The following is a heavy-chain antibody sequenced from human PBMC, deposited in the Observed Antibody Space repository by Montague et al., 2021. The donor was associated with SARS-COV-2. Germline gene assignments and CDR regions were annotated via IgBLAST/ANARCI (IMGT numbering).Heavy chain of an antibody. CDR2: IYTSGXT. D-gene: IGHD6-25*01. CDR3: ARDGYSSGWNGLHWFDP. J-gene: IGHJ5*02. Sequence: TLSLTCTVSIGSISSGSYYWSWIRQPAGKGLEWIGRIYTSGXTXYXXXXKXRVTISVDTSKNQFSLKLSSVTAADTAVYYCARDGYSSGWNGLHWFDPWGQGTLGTVSS. CDR1: IGSISSGSYY. V-gene: IGHV4-61*02.